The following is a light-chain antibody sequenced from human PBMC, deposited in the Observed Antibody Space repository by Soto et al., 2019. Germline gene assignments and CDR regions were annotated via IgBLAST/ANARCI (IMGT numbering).Light chain of an antibody. V-gene: IGKV3-15*01. J-gene: IGKJ4*01. Sequence: IVMTQSPATLSVSPGERATLSCRASQSVSSNLAWYQQKPGQAPRLLIFGVSNRAAGIPARFSGSGSGTEFTLTISGLQSEDFAVYYCQQYGDWPLTFGGGTKVDI. CDR2: GVS. CDR3: QQYGDWPLT. CDR1: QSVSSN.